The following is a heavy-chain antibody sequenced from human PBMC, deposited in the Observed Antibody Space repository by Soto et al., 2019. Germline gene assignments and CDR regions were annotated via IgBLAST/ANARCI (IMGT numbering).Heavy chain of an antibody. Sequence: GGSLRLSCAASGFTFSSYSMNWVRQAPGKGLEWVSCITPSSSTIYYADSVKGRFTISRDNAKNSVYLQMNSLRADDTAMYYCARERGYTCAYSDPWGQGTLVTVSS. CDR3: ARERGYTCAYSDP. CDR2: ITPSSSTI. V-gene: IGHV3-48*01. J-gene: IGHJ5*02. CDR1: GFTFSSYS. D-gene: IGHD5-18*01.